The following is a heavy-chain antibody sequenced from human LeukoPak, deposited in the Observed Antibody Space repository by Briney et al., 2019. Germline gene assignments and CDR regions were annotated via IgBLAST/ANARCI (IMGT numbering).Heavy chain of an antibody. CDR1: GFTFSSYW. Sequence: GGSLRLSCAASGFTFSSYWMNWVRQAPGKGLVWVSRIASDGSSTTYADSVKGRFSISRDNAKNTLYPQMNSLRVEDTAVYYCARGRPHGNDYWGQGTLVTVSS. V-gene: IGHV3-74*01. J-gene: IGHJ4*02. CDR2: IASDGSST. D-gene: IGHD4-23*01. CDR3: ARGRPHGNDY.